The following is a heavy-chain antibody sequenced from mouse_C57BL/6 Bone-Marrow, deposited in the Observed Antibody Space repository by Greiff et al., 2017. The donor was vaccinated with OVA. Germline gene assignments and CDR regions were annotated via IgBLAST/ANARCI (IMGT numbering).Heavy chain of an antibody. J-gene: IGHJ4*01. V-gene: IGHV1-26*01. CDR3: ARSGYYGSSRDY. CDR2: INPNNGGT. D-gene: IGHD1-1*01. Sequence: VQLKQSGPELVKPGASVKISCKASGYTFTDYYMNWVKQSHGKSLEWIGDINPNNGGTSYNQKFKGKATLTVDKSSSTAYMELRSLTSEDSAVYYCARSGYYGSSRDYWGQGTSVTVSS. CDR1: GYTFTDYY.